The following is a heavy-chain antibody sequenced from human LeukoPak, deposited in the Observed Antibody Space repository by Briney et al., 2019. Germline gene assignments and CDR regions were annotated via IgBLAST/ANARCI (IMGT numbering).Heavy chain of an antibody. CDR1: GFTFSSYW. Sequence: GGSLGLSCAASGFTFSSYWMSWVRQAPGKGLEWVANIKQDGSEKYYVDSVKGRFTISRDNAKNSLYLQMNSLRAEDTAVYYCARGDDFWGSPADYWGQGTLVTVSS. CDR2: IKQDGSEK. V-gene: IGHV3-7*01. D-gene: IGHD3-3*01. CDR3: ARGDDFWGSPADY. J-gene: IGHJ4*02.